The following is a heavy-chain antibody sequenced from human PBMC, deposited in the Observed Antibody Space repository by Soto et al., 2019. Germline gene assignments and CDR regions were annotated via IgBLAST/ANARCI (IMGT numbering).Heavy chain of an antibody. CDR3: ATPYYYDSSGYLYYYYYGMDV. V-gene: IGHV3-7*03. D-gene: IGHD3-22*01. CDR2: IKQDGSEK. CDR1: GFTFSSYW. Sequence: GGSLRLSCAASGFTFSSYWMSWVRQAPGKGLEWVANIKQDGSEKYYVDSVKGRFTISRDNAKNSLYLQMNSLRAEDTAVYYCATPYYYDSSGYLYYYYYGMDVWGQGTTVTVS. J-gene: IGHJ6*02.